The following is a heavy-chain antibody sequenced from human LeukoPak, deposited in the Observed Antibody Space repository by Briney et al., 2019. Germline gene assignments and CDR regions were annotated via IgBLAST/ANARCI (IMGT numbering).Heavy chain of an antibody. J-gene: IGHJ4*02. Sequence: GRSLVLSCAASGFTFSSYGMHWVRQAPGKGLEWVAVIWYDGSNKYYADSVKGRFTISRDNAKNSLYLQMNSLRAEDTAVYYCARVGATAESEFDYWGQGTLVTVSS. D-gene: IGHD1-26*01. CDR2: IWYDGSNK. CDR1: GFTFSSYG. CDR3: ARVGATAESEFDY. V-gene: IGHV3-33*01.